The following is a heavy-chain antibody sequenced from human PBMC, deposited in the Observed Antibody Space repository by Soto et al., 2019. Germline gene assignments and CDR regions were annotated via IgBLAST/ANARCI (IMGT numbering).Heavy chain of an antibody. J-gene: IGHJ5*02. V-gene: IGHV3-9*01. D-gene: IGHD2-2*01. CDR3: VGVRHCISTSCYGRGYWFDP. CDR2: ISWNSGSI. Sequence: EVQLVESGGGLVQPGRSLRLSCAASGFTFDDYAMHWVRQAPGKGLEWVSGISWNSGSIGYADSVKGRFTISRDNAKNSLYLQMNSLRAEDTALYYCVGVRHCISTSCYGRGYWFDPWGQGTLVTVSS. CDR1: GFTFDDYA.